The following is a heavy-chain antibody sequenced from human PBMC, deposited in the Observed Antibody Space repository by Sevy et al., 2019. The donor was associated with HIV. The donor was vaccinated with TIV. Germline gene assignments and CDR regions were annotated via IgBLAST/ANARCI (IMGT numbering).Heavy chain of an antibody. J-gene: IGHJ6*02. CDR1: GFTFSTYD. Sequence: GESLKISCAASGFTFSTYDIHWVRQAPGKGLEWVAIISYDGNYTEYADSVRGRFSMSRDNSKNTVYLQMNGLSIEDTAVYYCAKNRPPGGSYFSRHAMDVWGRGTTVTVSS. V-gene: IGHV3-30*18. CDR3: AKNRPPGGSYFSRHAMDV. D-gene: IGHD3-16*01. CDR2: ISYDGNYT.